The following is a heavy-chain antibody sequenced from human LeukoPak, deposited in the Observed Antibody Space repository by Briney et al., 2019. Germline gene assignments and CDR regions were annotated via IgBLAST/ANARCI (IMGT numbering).Heavy chain of an antibody. J-gene: IGHJ4*02. Sequence: SETLSLTCTVSDGSISSYYWSWIRQPAGKGLEWIGRIYYSGSTNYNPSLKSRVTISVDTSKNQFSLKLSSVTAADTAVYYCARGAVGATADYWGQGTLVTVSS. D-gene: IGHD1-26*01. CDR3: ARGAVGATADY. CDR2: IYYSGST. CDR1: DGSISSYY. V-gene: IGHV4-4*07.